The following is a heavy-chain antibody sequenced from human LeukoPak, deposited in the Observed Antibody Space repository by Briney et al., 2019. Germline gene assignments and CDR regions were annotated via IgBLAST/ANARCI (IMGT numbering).Heavy chain of an antibody. CDR2: ISAYNGNT. CDR1: GYTFTSYG. D-gene: IGHD3-3*01. V-gene: IGHV1-18*01. Sequence: ASVKVSCKASGYTFTSYGISWVRQAPGQGLEWMGWISAYNGNTNYAQKLQGRVTMTTDTSTSTAYMELRSLRSDDTAVYYCARVIGDFWSGLMRGNGAFDIWGQGTMVTVSS. CDR3: ARVIGDFWSGLMRGNGAFDI. J-gene: IGHJ3*02.